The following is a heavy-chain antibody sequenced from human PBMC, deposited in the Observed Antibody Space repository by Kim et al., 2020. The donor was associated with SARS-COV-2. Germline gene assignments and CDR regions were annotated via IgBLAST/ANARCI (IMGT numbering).Heavy chain of an antibody. CDR1: GFTFSDYG. D-gene: IGHD3-10*01. CDR2: IWYDGNNK. Sequence: GGSLRLSCAASGFTFSDYGMHWVRQAPGKGLEWVAVIWYDGNNKYYADSVKGRFTISRDNSKNTLYLQMNSLRAEDTAVYYCARDPPQVVRGVMGAFDIWGQGTMVTVSS. V-gene: IGHV3-33*01. CDR3: ARDPPQVVRGVMGAFDI. J-gene: IGHJ3*02.